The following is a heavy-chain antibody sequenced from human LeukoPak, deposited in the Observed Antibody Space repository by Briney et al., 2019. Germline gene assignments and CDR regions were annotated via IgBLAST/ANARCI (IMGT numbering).Heavy chain of an antibody. J-gene: IGHJ4*02. D-gene: IGHD3-10*01. CDR3: AKGAQVARGYFDY. CDR1: GFIFTNYF. V-gene: IGHV3-7*03. Sequence: GGSLRLSCAASGFIFTNYFMSWVRQAPGKGLEWVASIKHDGSEKYYVDSVRGRFTISRDNTMNSLYLQMSSLRAEDTAVYYCAKGAQVARGYFDYWGQGTLVTVSS. CDR2: IKHDGSEK.